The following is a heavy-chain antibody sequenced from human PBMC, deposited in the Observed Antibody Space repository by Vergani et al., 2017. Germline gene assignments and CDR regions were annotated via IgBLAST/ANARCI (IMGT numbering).Heavy chain of an antibody. J-gene: IGHJ3*02. CDR2: IYYSGST. CDR3: ARNPYCGGDCYSDAFDI. V-gene: IGHV4-59*01. D-gene: IGHD2-21*02. Sequence: QVQLQESGPGLVKPSETLSLTCTVSGGSISSYYWSWIRQPPGKGLEWIGYIYYSGSTNYNPSLKSRVTISVDKSKNQFSLKLSSVTAADTAVYYCARNPYCGGDCYSDAFDIWGQGTMVTVSS. CDR1: GGSISSYY.